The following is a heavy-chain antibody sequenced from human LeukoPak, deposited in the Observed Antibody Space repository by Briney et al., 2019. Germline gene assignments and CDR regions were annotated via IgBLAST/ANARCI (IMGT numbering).Heavy chain of an antibody. CDR3: ARGYPLDWNYFDY. CDR2: INPSDSIT. CDR1: GYTFTSYY. Sequence: ASVKVSCKASGYTFTSYYMHWVRQAPGQGLEWVGIINPSDSITTYAQKFQGRVTMTRDTSTSTVYMELSSLRSEDSAVYYCARGYPLDWNYFDYWGQGTLVTVSS. J-gene: IGHJ4*02. V-gene: IGHV1-46*01. D-gene: IGHD3/OR15-3a*01.